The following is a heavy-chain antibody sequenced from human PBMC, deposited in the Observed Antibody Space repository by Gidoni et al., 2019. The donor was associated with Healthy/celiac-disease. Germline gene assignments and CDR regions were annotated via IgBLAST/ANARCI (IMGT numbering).Heavy chain of an antibody. Sequence: QVQLVQSGAEVKKPGASVKVSCKASGYTFTGYYMHWVRQAPGQGLEWMGWFNPNRGGTNYAQKFQGWVTMTRDTSISTAYMELSRLRSDDTAVYYCARTQARGYDPLDYWGQGTLVTVSS. J-gene: IGHJ4*02. V-gene: IGHV1-2*04. CDR1: GYTFTGYY. CDR2: FNPNRGGT. D-gene: IGHD5-12*01. CDR3: ARTQARGYDPLDY.